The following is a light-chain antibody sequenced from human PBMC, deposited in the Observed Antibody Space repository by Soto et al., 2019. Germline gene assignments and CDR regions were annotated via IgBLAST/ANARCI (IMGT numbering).Light chain of an antibody. V-gene: IGLV2-8*01. CDR2: EVS. CDR3: CSYAGDYTLI. Sequence: QSALTQPPSASGSPGQSVTISCTGTSSDVGGYNYVSRYQQYPGKAPKLMIYEVSKRPSGVPDRFSGSKSGNTASLTVSGLQAEDEADYYCCSYAGDYTLIFGGGTKVTVL. J-gene: IGLJ2*01. CDR1: SSDVGGYNY.